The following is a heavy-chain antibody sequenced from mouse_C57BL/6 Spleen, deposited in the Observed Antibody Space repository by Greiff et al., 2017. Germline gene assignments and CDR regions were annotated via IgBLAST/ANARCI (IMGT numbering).Heavy chain of an antibody. CDR1: GFTFSDYG. CDR3: AKITTVVASNYYAMDY. CDR2: ISSGSSTI. Sequence: EVMLVESGGGLVKPGGSLKLSCAASGFTFSDYGMHWVRQALEKGLEWVAYISSGSSTIYYADTVKGRFTISRDNAKNTLFLQMTSLRSEDTAMYYCAKITTVVASNYYAMDYWGQGTSVTVSS. J-gene: IGHJ4*01. D-gene: IGHD1-1*01. V-gene: IGHV5-17*01.